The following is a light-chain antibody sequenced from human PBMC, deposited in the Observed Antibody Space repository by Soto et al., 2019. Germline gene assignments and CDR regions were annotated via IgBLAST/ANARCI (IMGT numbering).Light chain of an antibody. CDR1: QSISSW. CDR2: KAS. CDR3: QQYNSYSWT. J-gene: IGKJ1*01. Sequence: DIQMTQSPSTLSASVGDRVTITCRASQSISSWLAWYQQKPGKAPKLLIYKASSLESGVPSRFSRSGPGTEFTLTTTSLQPHDFATYHCQQYNSYSWTFGQGTKVDIK. V-gene: IGKV1-5*03.